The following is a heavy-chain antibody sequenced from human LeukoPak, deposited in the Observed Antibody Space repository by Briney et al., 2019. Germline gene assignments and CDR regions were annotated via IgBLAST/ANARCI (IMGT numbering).Heavy chain of an antibody. V-gene: IGHV3-7*01. CDR1: GFTFSSYA. Sequence: PGGSLRLSCAASGFTFSSYAMSWVRQAPGKGLEWVANIKQDGSEKYYVDSVKGRFTISRDNAKNSLYLQMNSLRAEDTAVYYCATQYYGDYVFVSPIDYWGQGTLVTVSS. CDR3: ATQYYGDYVFVSPIDY. D-gene: IGHD4-17*01. CDR2: IKQDGSEK. J-gene: IGHJ4*02.